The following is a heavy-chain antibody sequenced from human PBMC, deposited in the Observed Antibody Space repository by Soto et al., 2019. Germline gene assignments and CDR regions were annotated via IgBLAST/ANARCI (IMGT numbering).Heavy chain of an antibody. J-gene: IGHJ4*02. CDR3: AKCACGGYSYGGPIDY. CDR2: ISYDGSNK. V-gene: IGHV3-30*18. D-gene: IGHD5-18*01. Sequence: GALRLSCAASGFTFSSYGMHWVRQAPGKGLEWVAVISYDGSNKYYADSVKGRFTISRDNSKNTLYLQMNSLRAEDTAVYYCAKCACGGYSYGGPIDYWGQGTLVTVSS. CDR1: GFTFSSYG.